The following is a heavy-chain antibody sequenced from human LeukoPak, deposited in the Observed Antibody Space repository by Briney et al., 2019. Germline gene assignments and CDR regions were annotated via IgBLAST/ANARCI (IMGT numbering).Heavy chain of an antibody. CDR2: ISSSSSYT. Sequence: PGRSLRLSCAASGFTFSSYGMHWVRQAPGKGLEWVSYISSSSSYTNYADSVKGRFTISRDNAKNSLYLQMNSLRAEDTAVYYCASLSITMVRGAPQMDVWGKGTTVTVSS. D-gene: IGHD3-10*01. CDR1: GFTFSSYG. J-gene: IGHJ6*04. V-gene: IGHV3-21*05. CDR3: ASLSITMVRGAPQMDV.